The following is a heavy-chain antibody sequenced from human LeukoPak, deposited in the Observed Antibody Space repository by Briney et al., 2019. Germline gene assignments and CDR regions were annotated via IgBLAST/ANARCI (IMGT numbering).Heavy chain of an antibody. D-gene: IGHD1-26*01. CDR3: TRKRSSSSGSYSP. V-gene: IGHV3-30-3*01. CDR1: GFTFSSYA. Sequence: PGGSLRLSCAASGFTFSSYAMHWVRQAPGKGLEWVAVISYDGSNKYYADSVKGRFTISRDNSKNTLYLQMNSLRAEDTAVYYCTRKRSSSSGSYSPWGQGTLVTVSS. J-gene: IGHJ5*02. CDR2: ISYDGSNK.